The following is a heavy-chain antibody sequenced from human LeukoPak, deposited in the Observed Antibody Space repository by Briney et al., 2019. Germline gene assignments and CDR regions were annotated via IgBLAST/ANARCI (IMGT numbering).Heavy chain of an antibody. V-gene: IGHV5-51*01. CDR3: ARQDYYNSSAFYYY. CDR2: IYPADSDT. Sequence: GESLKISCKGSGYSFTSYWIGWVCHMPGKGLEWMGIIYPADSDTRYSPSFQGQVTISADKSISTAYLQWSTLKASDTAMYYCARQDYYNSSAFYYYWGQGTLVTVSS. J-gene: IGHJ4*02. D-gene: IGHD3-22*01. CDR1: GYSFTSYW.